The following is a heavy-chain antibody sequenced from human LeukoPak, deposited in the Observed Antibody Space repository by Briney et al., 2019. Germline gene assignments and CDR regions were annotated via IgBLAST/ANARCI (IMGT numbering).Heavy chain of an antibody. CDR1: GFTFSTYG. CDR3: ARGVRADNIDF. D-gene: IGHD2/OR15-2a*01. V-gene: IGHV3-30*02. Sequence: GGSLRLSCAASGFTFSTYGMNWVRQAPGKGLEGGAFIRYDGSNTYYVDSVKGRFTISRDNCKNTLYLKMNSLRGEDTAVYYCARGVRADNIDFWGQGTLVTVSS. J-gene: IGHJ4*02. CDR2: IRYDGSNT.